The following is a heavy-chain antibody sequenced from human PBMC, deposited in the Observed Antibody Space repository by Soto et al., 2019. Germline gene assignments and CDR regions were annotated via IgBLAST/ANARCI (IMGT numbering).Heavy chain of an antibody. V-gene: IGHV3-73*01. Sequence: GGFLRLSSAASGFTVSGSAVHWVRQASGKGLEWVGRIRSKTNSYATAYAASVKGRFTISRDDSKNTAYLQMNSLKTEDTAVYYCAKEGYNGRYCSSTSCYRGPVYWGQGTLVTVSS. CDR3: AKEGYNGRYCSSTSCYRGPVY. CDR1: GFTVSGSA. D-gene: IGHD2-2*02. J-gene: IGHJ4*02. CDR2: IRSKTNSYAT.